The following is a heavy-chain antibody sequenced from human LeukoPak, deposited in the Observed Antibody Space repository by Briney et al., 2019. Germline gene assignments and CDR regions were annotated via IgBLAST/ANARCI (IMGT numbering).Heavy chain of an antibody. CDR1: GGSISSSSYY. V-gene: IGHV4-61*05. CDR3: ARLLVAPEPSSIAAAGKSDY. J-gene: IGHJ4*02. CDR2: IYYSGST. D-gene: IGHD6-13*01. Sequence: RTSETLSLTCTVSGGSISSSSYYWGWIRQPPGKGLEWIGYIYYSGSTNYNPSLKSRVTISVDTSKNQFSLKLSSVTAADTAVYYCARLLVAPEPSSIAAAGKSDYWGQGTLVTVSS.